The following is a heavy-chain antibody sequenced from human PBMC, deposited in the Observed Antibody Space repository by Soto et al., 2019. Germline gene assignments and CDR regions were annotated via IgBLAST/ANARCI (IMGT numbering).Heavy chain of an antibody. J-gene: IGHJ3*02. D-gene: IGHD6-19*01. CDR3: ARQVYSSGWYHAFEI. CDR1: GYSFTSYW. V-gene: IGHV5-51*01. Sequence: PGESLKISCKGSGYSFTSYWIGWVRQMPGKGLEWMGIIYPGDSDTRYSPSFQGQVTISADKSISTAYLQWSSLKASDTAMYYCARQVYSSGWYHAFEIWGQGTMVTVAS. CDR2: IYPGDSDT.